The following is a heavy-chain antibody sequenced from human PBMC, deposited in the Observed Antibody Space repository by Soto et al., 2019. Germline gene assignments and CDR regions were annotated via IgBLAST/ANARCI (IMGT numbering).Heavy chain of an antibody. CDR3: AKDPWNYDFWSGYYYGMDV. Sequence: GGSLRLSCAASGFTFNSYAMHWVRQAPGKGLEWVALTSFDGSNKYFADSVKGRFTISRDNSKNTLFLQMNSLRAEDTAVYYCAKDPWNYDFWSGYYYGMDVWGQGTTVTVSS. CDR2: TSFDGSNK. CDR1: GFTFNSYA. J-gene: IGHJ6*02. V-gene: IGHV3-30-3*01. D-gene: IGHD3-3*01.